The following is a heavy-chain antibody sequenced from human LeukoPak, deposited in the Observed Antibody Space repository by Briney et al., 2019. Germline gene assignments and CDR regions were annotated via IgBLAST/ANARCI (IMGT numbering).Heavy chain of an antibody. Sequence: GGSLRLSCAASGFTFSSYAMSWVRQAPGKGLEWVSAISGSGGSTYYADSAKGRFTISRDNSKNTLYLQMNSLRAEDTAVYYCARIPPYDFWSGFDYWGQGTLVTVSS. CDR2: ISGSGGST. CDR1: GFTFSSYA. CDR3: ARIPPYDFWSGFDY. V-gene: IGHV3-23*01. J-gene: IGHJ4*02. D-gene: IGHD3-3*01.